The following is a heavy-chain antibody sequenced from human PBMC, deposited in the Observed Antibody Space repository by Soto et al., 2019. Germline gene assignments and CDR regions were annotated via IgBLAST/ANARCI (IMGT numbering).Heavy chain of an antibody. J-gene: IGHJ4*02. CDR3: ARSYGDLPDY. CDR1: GGSIGTYF. D-gene: IGHD4-17*01. Sequence: QVQLQESGPGLVKPSETLSLNCSVSGGSIGTYFWGWIRQPPGKGLEWIGHIYYSGSTSYNPSLRSRVTISLDTSKNQLSLRLRSVSAAVTAVYYCARSYGDLPDYWGQGTLVTVSS. V-gene: IGHV4-59*08. CDR2: IYYSGST.